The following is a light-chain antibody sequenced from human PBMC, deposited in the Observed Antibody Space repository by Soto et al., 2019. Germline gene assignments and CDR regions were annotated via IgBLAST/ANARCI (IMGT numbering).Light chain of an antibody. CDR1: QSVSSSY. CDR3: QQYGSSPET. Sequence: EIVLTQSPGTLSLSPGERATLSCRASQSVSSSYLAWYQQKPGQAPRLLIYGASIRATGIPERFSGSGSGTDFTLTISRLEPEDFAVYYCQQYGSSPETFGQGTKVEIK. CDR2: GAS. J-gene: IGKJ1*01. V-gene: IGKV3-20*01.